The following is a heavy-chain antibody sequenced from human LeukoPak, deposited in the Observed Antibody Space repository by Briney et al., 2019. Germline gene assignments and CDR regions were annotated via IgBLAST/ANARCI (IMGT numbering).Heavy chain of an antibody. J-gene: IGHJ4*02. CDR2: IIPNFGTA. CDR1: GGTFSSYA. Sequence: ASVKVSCKASGGTFSSYAISWVRQAPGQGLEWMGGIIPNFGTANYAQKFQGRVTITADESTSTAYMELSSLRSEDTAVYYCARVGHYYDSSGYEDWGQGTLVTVSS. V-gene: IGHV1-69*13. CDR3: ARVGHYYDSSGYED. D-gene: IGHD3-22*01.